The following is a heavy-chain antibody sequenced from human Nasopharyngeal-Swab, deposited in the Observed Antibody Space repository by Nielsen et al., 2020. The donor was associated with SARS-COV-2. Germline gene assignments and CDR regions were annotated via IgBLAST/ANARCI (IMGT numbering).Heavy chain of an antibody. CDR1: GGSISSGGYY. D-gene: IGHD2-2*01. J-gene: IGHJ4*02. CDR3: AREFKGRSSTNRRLGYFDY. V-gene: IGHV4-31*03. Sequence: LRLSCTVSGGSISSGGYYWSWIRQHPGKGLEWIGCIYYSGSTYYNPSLKSRVTISVDTSKNQFSLKLSSVTAADTAVYYCAREFKGRSSTNRRLGYFDYWGQGTLVTVSS. CDR2: IYYSGST.